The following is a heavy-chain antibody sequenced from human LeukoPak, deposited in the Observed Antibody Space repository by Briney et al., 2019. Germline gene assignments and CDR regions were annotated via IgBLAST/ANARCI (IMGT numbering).Heavy chain of an antibody. Sequence: GASVKVSCKASGYTFTSYDINWVRQATGQGLEWMGWMNPNSGNTGYAQKFQGRVTMTRNTSISTAYMELSSLRSEDTAVYYCARAPVEYQLLSATRWFDPWGQGTLVTVSS. D-gene: IGHD2-2*01. V-gene: IGHV1-8*01. CDR3: ARAPVEYQLLSATRWFDP. CDR2: MNPNSGNT. CDR1: GYTFTSYD. J-gene: IGHJ5*02.